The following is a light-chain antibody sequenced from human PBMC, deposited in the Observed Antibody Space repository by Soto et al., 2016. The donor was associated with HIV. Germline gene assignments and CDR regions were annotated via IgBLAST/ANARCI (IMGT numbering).Light chain of an antibody. CDR3: LQHNRYPYT. CDR2: GAS. J-gene: IGKJ2*01. CDR1: QGIGND. V-gene: IGKV1-17*01. Sequence: DIQMTQSPSSLSASVGDRVTIICRASQGIGNDLAWFQQKPGKAPKSLIYGASSLQGGVPARFSGTGSGTEFTLTISGLQPEDFATYFCLQHNRYPYTFGQGSKVEIK.